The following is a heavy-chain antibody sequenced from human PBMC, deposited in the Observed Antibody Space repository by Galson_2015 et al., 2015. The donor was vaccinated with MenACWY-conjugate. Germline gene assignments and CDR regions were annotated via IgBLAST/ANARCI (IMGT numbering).Heavy chain of an antibody. CDR1: GCNFADYR. J-gene: IGHJ4*02. D-gene: IGHD3-10*01. CDR3: ARLQRITMVRGVIGIDY. V-gene: IGHV5-51*01. CDR2: IHAGNSET. Sequence: QSGAEVKKPGESLQISCKGSGCNFADYRVGWVRQMPGKGLEYMGIIHAGNSETRYSPSFQGQVTFSVDKSITTAYMQWSSLKASDTAMYYCARLQRITMVRGVIGIDYWGQGTLVTVSS.